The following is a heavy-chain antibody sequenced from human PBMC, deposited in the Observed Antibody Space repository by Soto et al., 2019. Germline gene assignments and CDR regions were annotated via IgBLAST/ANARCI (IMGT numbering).Heavy chain of an antibody. J-gene: IGHJ4*02. CDR1: GFSFSIHG. V-gene: IGHV3-30*18. D-gene: IGHD1-1*01. CDR3: AKDDGTGL. Sequence: PGGSLRLSCAASGFSFSIHGMHWVRQTPVKGLKWVAAMSNDGINKYYGDSAKGRFTASRDNSRNTVYLEMKSLRPEDTGLYFCAKDDGTGLWGQGTLVTVSS. CDR2: MSNDGINK.